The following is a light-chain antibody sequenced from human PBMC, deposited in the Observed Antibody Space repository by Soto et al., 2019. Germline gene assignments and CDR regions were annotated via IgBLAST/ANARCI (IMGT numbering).Light chain of an antibody. CDR3: GTWDSSLSAGPYV. V-gene: IGLV1-51*01. J-gene: IGLJ1*01. CDR1: SSNIGNHY. CDR2: DND. Sequence: QAVVTQPPSVSAAPGQKVTISCSGSSSNIGNHYVSWYQHLPGTAPKLLIYDNDKRPSGIPDRFSGSWSGTSATLAITGLQTGDEADYYCGTWDSSLSAGPYVFGTGTQLTVL.